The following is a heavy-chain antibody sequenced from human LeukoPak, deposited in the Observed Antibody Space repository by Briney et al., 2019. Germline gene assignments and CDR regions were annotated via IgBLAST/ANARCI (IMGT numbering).Heavy chain of an antibody. V-gene: IGHV4-30-4*08. D-gene: IGHD2-2*01. CDR2: IYYSVST. Sequence: SETLSLTCTVSGGSISSGAYYWSWIRPPPGKGLEWSVYIYYSVSTYYRPSLNSRVTISVYTSNNQFSLQLSSVTGADTAVYYCARSNGIPAVLLSYWGQGTLVTVSS. J-gene: IGHJ4*02. CDR1: GGSISSGAYY. CDR3: ARSNGIPAVLLSY.